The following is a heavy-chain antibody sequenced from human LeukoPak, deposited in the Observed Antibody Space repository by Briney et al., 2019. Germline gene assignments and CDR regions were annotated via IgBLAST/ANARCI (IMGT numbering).Heavy chain of an antibody. D-gene: IGHD1-26*01. J-gene: IGHJ5*02. CDR2: IKPSGGST. V-gene: IGHV1-46*01. CDR3: AREGPEDSAYNWLDP. Sequence: GASVKVSSKASGYTFTSYYMHWVRQAPGQGLEWMGIIKPSGGSTTYAQKFQGRVTMTRDTSTSTVYMDLSSLRSEDTAVYYCAREGPEDSAYNWLDPWGQGTLVTVSS. CDR1: GYTFTSYY.